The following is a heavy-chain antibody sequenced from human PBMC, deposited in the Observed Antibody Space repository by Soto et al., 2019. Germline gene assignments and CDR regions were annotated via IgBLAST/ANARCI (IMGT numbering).Heavy chain of an antibody. D-gene: IGHD3-3*01. Sequence: GGSLRLSCTASGFTFGDYAMSWFRQAPGKGLEWVGFIRSKAYGGTTEYAASVKGRFTISRDDSKSIAYLQMNSLKTEDTAVYYCTRDRSPFTIFGVVIMDYYYYYGMDVWGQGTTVTV. V-gene: IGHV3-49*03. CDR3: TRDRSPFTIFGVVIMDYYYYYGMDV. CDR2: IRSKAYGGTT. CDR1: GFTFGDYA. J-gene: IGHJ6*02.